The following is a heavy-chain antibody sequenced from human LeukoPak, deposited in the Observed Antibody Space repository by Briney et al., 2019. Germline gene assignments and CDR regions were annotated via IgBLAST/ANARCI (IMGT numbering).Heavy chain of an antibody. V-gene: IGHV3-21*04. Sequence: GGSLRLSCAASGFTFSSYSMNWVRQAPGKGLEWVSSISSSSSYIYYADLVKGRFTISRDNSKSTLYLQMNGLRAEDTAIFYCAKSLFTSATGTGRAFHIWGQGTRVTVSS. CDR2: ISSSSSYI. CDR3: AKSLFTSATGTGRAFHI. J-gene: IGHJ3*02. D-gene: IGHD1-1*01. CDR1: GFTFSSYS.